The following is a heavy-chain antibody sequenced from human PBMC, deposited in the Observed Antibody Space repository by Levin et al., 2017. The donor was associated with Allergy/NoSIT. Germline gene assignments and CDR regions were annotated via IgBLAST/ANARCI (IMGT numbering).Heavy chain of an antibody. J-gene: IGHJ6*02. V-gene: IGHV1-2*02. CDR3: ARGVVSCYPNSCYYYYYGMDV. D-gene: IGHD2-2*01. CDR1: GYTFTGYY. Sequence: ASVKVSCKASGYTFTGYYMHWVRQAPGQGLEWMGWINPNSGGTNYAQKFQGRVTMTRDTSISTAYMELSRLRSDDTAVYYCARGVVSCYPNSCYYYYYGMDVWGQGTTVTVSS. CDR2: INPNSGGT.